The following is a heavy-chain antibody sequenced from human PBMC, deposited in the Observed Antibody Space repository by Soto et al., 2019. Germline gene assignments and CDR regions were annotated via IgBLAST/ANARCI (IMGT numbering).Heavy chain of an antibody. V-gene: IGHV3-33*01. CDR2: IWYDGSNK. Sequence: PGGSLRLSCAASGFTFSNYGMHWVRQAPGKGLEWVAIIWYDGSNKYYADSVKGRFTISRDNSENTAYLQMNSLRAEDTAVYYGAAGETLHYRGQGTLVTVSS. CDR1: GFTFSNYG. J-gene: IGHJ4*02. CDR3: AAGETLHY. D-gene: IGHD3-10*01.